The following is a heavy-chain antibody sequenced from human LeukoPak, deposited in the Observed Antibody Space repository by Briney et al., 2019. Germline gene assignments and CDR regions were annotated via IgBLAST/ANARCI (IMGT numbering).Heavy chain of an antibody. CDR1: GFTFSSYE. V-gene: IGHV3-48*03. J-gene: IGHJ4*02. Sequence: GGSLRLSCAASGFTFSSYEMNWVRQAPGKGLEWVSYISSSGSTIYYADSVKGRFTISRDNSRSTLYLQMNSLRAEDTAVYYCAKDDRWLQFCCWGQGTLVTVSA. CDR2: ISSSGSTI. CDR3: AKDDRWLQFCC. D-gene: IGHD5-24*01.